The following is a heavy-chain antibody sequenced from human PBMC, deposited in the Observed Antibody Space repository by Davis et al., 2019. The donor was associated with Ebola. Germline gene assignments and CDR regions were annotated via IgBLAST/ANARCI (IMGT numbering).Heavy chain of an antibody. D-gene: IGHD1-1*01. CDR1: GFTFSSYA. CDR2: IIPIFGTA. J-gene: IGHJ4*02. Sequence: MPGGSLRLSCAASGFTFSSYAISWVRQAPGQGLEWMGGIIPIFGTANYAQKFQGRVTITADESTSTAYMELSSLRSEDTAVYYCSRAQFPTTSDHWGQGTLVTVSS. CDR3: SRAQFPTTSDH. V-gene: IGHV1-69*01.